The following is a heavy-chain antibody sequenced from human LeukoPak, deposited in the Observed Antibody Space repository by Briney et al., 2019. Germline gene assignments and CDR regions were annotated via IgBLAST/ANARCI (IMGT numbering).Heavy chain of an antibody. V-gene: IGHV4-39*01. Sequence: SETLSLTCTVSGGSISSSSYYWGWIRQPPGKGLEWIGSIYCSGSTYYNPSPKSRVTISVDTSKNQFSLKLSSVTAADTAVYYCASGYCSGGSCLVFDYWGQGTLVTVSS. D-gene: IGHD2-15*01. J-gene: IGHJ4*02. CDR2: IYCSGST. CDR3: ASGYCSGGSCLVFDY. CDR1: GGSISSSSYY.